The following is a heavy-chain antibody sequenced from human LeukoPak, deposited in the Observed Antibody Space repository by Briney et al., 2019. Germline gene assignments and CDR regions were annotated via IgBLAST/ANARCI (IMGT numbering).Heavy chain of an antibody. J-gene: IGHJ6*03. CDR2: IKQDGSDK. V-gene: IGHV3-7*01. CDR3: ARDHHHRLWDDYYYYMDV. D-gene: IGHD3-16*02. Sequence: GGSLRLSCAASGFTFSNNWMSWVRQAPGKGLEWGANIKQDGSDKYYVDSVKGRSTISRDNAKNSLYLPMNSLRAEDTAVYYCARDHHHRLWDDYYYYMDVWGKGTTVTISS. CDR1: GFTFSNNW.